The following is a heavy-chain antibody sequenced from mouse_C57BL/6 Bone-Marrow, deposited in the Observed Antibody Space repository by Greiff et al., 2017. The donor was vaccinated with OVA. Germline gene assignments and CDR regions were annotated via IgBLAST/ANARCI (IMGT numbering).Heavy chain of an antibody. D-gene: IGHD2-4*01. J-gene: IGHJ3*01. Sequence: VQLQQPGAELVRPGSSVKLSCKASGYTFTSYWMDWVKQRPGQGLEWIGNIYPSDSDTHYNQKFKDKATLTVDKSSSTAYMQLSSLTSEDSAVYYCGGRSYCDYDWFAYWGQGTLVTVSA. CDR3: GGRSYCDYDWFAY. CDR2: IYPSDSDT. V-gene: IGHV1-61*01. CDR1: GYTFTSYW.